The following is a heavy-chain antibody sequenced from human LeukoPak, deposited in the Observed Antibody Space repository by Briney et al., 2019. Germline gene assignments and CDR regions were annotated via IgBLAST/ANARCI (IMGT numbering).Heavy chain of an antibody. D-gene: IGHD1-20*01. CDR2: ISYDGSNE. Sequence: SLRLSCAASGFTFSSYAMHWVRQAPGKGLEWVAVISYDGSNEYYAGSVKGRFTISRDSSKNTLYLQMNSLRAEDTAVYYCARAGGHYNWNFGDAIDIWGQGTMVTASS. CDR3: ARAGGHYNWNFGDAIDI. V-gene: IGHV3-30*04. CDR1: GFTFSSYA. J-gene: IGHJ3*02.